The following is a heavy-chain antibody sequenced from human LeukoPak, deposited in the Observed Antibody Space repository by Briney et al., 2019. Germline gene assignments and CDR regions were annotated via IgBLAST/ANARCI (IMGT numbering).Heavy chain of an antibody. CDR1: GGTFSSYA. Sequence: SVKASCKASGGTFSSYAISWVRQAPGQGLEWMGGIIPIFGTANYAQKFQGRVTITADESTSTAYMELSSLRSEDTAVYYCANYSMVTGYFDYWGQGTLVTVSS. J-gene: IGHJ4*02. D-gene: IGHD5-18*01. CDR2: IIPIFGTA. CDR3: ANYSMVTGYFDY. V-gene: IGHV1-69*01.